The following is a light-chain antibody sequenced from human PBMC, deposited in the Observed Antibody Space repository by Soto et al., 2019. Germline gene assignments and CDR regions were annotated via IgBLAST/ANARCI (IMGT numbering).Light chain of an antibody. CDR2: GAS. CDR3: EKYGSSGT. Sequence: EIVLTQSPGTLSLSPGERATLSCRASQSVSNNYLAWYQQKPGQAPRLLIYGASNRATGIPDRFSGSGSGTDFTLTISRREPEDFTVYYCEKYGSSGTFGQGPKVDIK. CDR1: QSVSNNY. J-gene: IGKJ1*01. V-gene: IGKV3-20*01.